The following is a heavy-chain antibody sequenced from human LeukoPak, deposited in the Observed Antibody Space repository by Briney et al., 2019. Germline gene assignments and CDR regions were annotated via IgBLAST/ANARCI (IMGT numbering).Heavy chain of an antibody. V-gene: IGHV3-21*01. CDR1: GFTFSSYS. CDR2: ISSSSSYI. D-gene: IGHD6-13*01. CDR3: AREGGSSWLSECYFDY. Sequence: GGSLRLSCAASGFTFSSYSVNWVRQAPGKGLEWVSSISSSSSYIYYADSVKGRFTISRDNAKNSLYLQMNSLRAEDTAVYYCAREGGSSWLSECYFDYWGQGTLVTVSS. J-gene: IGHJ4*02.